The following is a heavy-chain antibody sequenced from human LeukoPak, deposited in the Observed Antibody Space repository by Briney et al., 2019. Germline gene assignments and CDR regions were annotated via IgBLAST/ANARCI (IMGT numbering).Heavy chain of an antibody. D-gene: IGHD6-19*01. Sequence: QPGGTLRLSCAASGFTFSSYWMSWVRQAPGKGLEWVANIKQDGSEKYYVDSVKGRFTISRDNAKNSLYLQMNSLRAEDTAVYYCARLSESYSSGPLGYWGQGTLVTVSS. CDR1: GFTFSSYW. CDR2: IKQDGSEK. CDR3: ARLSESYSSGPLGY. V-gene: IGHV3-7*01. J-gene: IGHJ4*02.